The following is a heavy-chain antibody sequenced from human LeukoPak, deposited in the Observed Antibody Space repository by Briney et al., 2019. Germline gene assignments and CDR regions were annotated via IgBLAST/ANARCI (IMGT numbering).Heavy chain of an antibody. D-gene: IGHD4-17*01. CDR2: IYPGDSDT. V-gene: IGHV5-51*01. Sequence: GESLKISCKSSGYSFTSYLIGWVRQMPGKGLEWMGIIYPGDSDTRYSPSFQGQVTISADKSISTAYLQWSSLKASDTAMYYCARLTVTTSYYYYGMDVWGQGTTVTVSS. J-gene: IGHJ6*02. CDR3: ARLTVTTSYYYYGMDV. CDR1: GYSFTSYL.